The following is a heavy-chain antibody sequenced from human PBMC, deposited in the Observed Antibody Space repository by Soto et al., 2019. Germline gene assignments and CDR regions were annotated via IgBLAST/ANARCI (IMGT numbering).Heavy chain of an antibody. D-gene: IGHD3-16*02. Sequence: SGPTLVNPTQTLTLTCTFSGFSLSTSGVGVGWIRQPPGKALEWLALIYWNDDKRYSPSLKSRLTITKDTSKNQVVLTMTNMDPVDTATYYCASLWGSYRLNWFDPWGQGTPVTVSS. CDR3: ASLWGSYRLNWFDP. V-gene: IGHV2-5*01. CDR1: GFSLSTSGVG. J-gene: IGHJ5*02. CDR2: IYWNDDK.